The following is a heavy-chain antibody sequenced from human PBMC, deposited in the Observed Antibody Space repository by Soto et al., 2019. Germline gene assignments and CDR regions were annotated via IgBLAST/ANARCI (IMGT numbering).Heavy chain of an antibody. CDR1: GGSFSSSSYY. CDR2: IYYSGST. CDR3: ARDKNCGGDCYSGFDI. J-gene: IGHJ3*02. V-gene: IGHV4-39*07. Sequence: SETLSLTCTVSGGSFSSSSYYWGWIRQPPGKGLEWIGSIYYSGSTYYNPSLKSRVTISVDTSKNQFSLKLSSVTAADTAVYYCARDKNCGGDCYSGFDIWGQGTMVTVSS. D-gene: IGHD2-21*02.